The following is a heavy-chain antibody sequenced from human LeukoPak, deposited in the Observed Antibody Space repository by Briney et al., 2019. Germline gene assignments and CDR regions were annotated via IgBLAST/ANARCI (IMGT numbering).Heavy chain of an antibody. CDR2: INHSGST. D-gene: IGHD2-2*01. CDR1: GGSFSGYY. V-gene: IGHV4-34*01. Sequence: PSETLSLTCAVYGGSFSGYYWSWIRQPPGEGLEWIGEINHSGSTNYNPSLKSRVTISVDTSKNQFSLKLSSVTAADTAVYYCAREANRDCSSTICFFDYWGQGTLVTVSS. J-gene: IGHJ4*02. CDR3: AREANRDCSSTICFFDY.